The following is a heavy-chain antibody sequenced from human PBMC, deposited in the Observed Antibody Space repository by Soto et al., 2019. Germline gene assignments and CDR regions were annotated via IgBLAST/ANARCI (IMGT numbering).Heavy chain of an antibody. J-gene: IGHJ4*01. Sequence: GGSLRLSCAASGFTFTNAWINWVRQAPGKGLEWVGRIKSKIDGGTTDFAAPVKGRFAISRDDSKNMVYLQMDSLKTEDTAIYYCTSASYITIVIVRFDYWGHGTLVTVSS. CDR1: GFTFTNAW. CDR3: TSASYITIVIVRFDY. CDR2: IKSKIDGGTT. V-gene: IGHV3-15*07. D-gene: IGHD3-22*01.